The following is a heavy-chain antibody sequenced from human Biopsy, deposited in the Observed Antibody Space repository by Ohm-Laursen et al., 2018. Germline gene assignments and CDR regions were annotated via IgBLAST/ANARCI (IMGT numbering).Heavy chain of an antibody. D-gene: IGHD3-10*01. V-gene: IGHV1-2*02. Sequence: SSVKVSCKASGYTFTDYSLHWVRQAPGQGLEWMGWINPNSGGTNYAQKFQGRVAMTSDTSISTAYIELRRLISDDTAVYFCARDRMVTIITLVRADTFDIWGQGTLVSVSS. CDR1: GYTFTDYS. J-gene: IGHJ3*02. CDR3: ARDRMVTIITLVRADTFDI. CDR2: INPNSGGT.